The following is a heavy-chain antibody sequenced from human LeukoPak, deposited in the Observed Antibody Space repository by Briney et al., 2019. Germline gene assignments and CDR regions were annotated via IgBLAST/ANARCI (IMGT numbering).Heavy chain of an antibody. CDR1: DGSISNYF. CDR3: ARHGRMVIMSKFSTGIDQ. D-gene: IGHD2-8*01. Sequence: SETLSLTCTVPDGSISNYFWSWIRQPPGKGLEWIGYIYYTGMTNSNPSLKSRVTISMDTSKNQFSLNLRSVTAADTAISYCARHGRMVIMSKFSTGIDQWGQGTLVTVSS. J-gene: IGHJ4*02. V-gene: IGHV4-59*08. CDR2: IYYTGMT.